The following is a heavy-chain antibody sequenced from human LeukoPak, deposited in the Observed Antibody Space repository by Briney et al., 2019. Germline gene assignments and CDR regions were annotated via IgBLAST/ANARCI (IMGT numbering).Heavy chain of an antibody. V-gene: IGHV3-11*01. CDR1: GFTFSSYW. J-gene: IGHJ5*02. CDR2: ISSSGSTI. Sequence: GGSLRLSCAASGFTFSSYWMSWIRQAPGKGLEWVSYISSSGSTIYYADSVKGRFTISRDNAKNSLYLQMNSLRAEDTAVYYCARAREQWLVPNNWFDPWGQGTLVTVSS. CDR3: ARAREQWLVPNNWFDP. D-gene: IGHD6-19*01.